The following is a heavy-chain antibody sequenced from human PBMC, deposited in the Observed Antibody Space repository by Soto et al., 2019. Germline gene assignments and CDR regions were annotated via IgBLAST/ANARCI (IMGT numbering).Heavy chain of an antibody. CDR2: IVVGSGNA. Sequence: SVKVSFKASGLTFTNSAVQWVRPARGQRLEWMGWIVVGSGNADYAQKFRERVTITRDMSTSTAHLELHSLRSEDTAVYYCAADVYDSSDVKDLGVYWG. D-gene: IGHD3-22*01. CDR1: GLTFTNSA. CDR3: AADVYDSSDVKDLGVY. J-gene: IGHJ4*01. V-gene: IGHV1-58*01.